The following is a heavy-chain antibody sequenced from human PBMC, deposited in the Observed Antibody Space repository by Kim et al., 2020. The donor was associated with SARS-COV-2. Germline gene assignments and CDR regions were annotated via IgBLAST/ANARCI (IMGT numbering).Heavy chain of an antibody. J-gene: IGHJ6*02. CDR3: ARSPFRIAAAGTRYYGMDV. D-gene: IGHD6-13*01. Sequence: SVKVSCKASGGTFSSYAISWVRQAPGQGLEWMGGIIPIFGTANYAQKFQGRVTITADESTSTAYMELSSLRSEDTAVYYCARSPFRIAAAGTRYYGMDVWGQGTTVTVSS. CDR2: IIPIFGTA. V-gene: IGHV1-69*13. CDR1: GGTFSSYA.